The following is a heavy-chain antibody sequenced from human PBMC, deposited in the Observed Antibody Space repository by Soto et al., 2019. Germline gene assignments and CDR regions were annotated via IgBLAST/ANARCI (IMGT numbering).Heavy chain of an antibody. D-gene: IGHD6-6*01. CDR2: INWNGGST. V-gene: IGHV3-20*04. Sequence: GGSLRLSCAASGFTFGDYDMSWVRQAPGKGLEWVSGINWNGGSTGYADSVKGRFTISRDNAKNSLYLQMNSLRAEDTALYYCARGGGSSDYYYYMDVWGKGTTVTVSS. CDR1: GFTFGDYD. J-gene: IGHJ6*03. CDR3: ARGGGSSDYYYYMDV.